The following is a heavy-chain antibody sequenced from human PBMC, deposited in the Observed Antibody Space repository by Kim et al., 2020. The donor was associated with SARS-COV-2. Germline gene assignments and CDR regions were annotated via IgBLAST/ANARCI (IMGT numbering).Heavy chain of an antibody. CDR2: IYYSGST. J-gene: IGHJ4*02. D-gene: IGHD1-26*01. CDR3: ARELGGTFDY. CDR1: GGSISSYY. Sequence: SETLSLTCTVSGGSISSYYWSWIRQPPGKGLEWIGYIYYSGSTNYNPSLKSRVTISVDTSKNQFSLKLSSVTAADTAVYYCARELGGTFDYWGQGTLVTVSS. V-gene: IGHV4-59*13.